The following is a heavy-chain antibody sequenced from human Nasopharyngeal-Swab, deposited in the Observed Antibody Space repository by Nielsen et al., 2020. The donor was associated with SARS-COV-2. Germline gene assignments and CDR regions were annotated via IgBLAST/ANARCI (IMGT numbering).Heavy chain of an antibody. CDR2: IYYSGST. J-gene: IGHJ4*02. CDR3: ARHEGHEDYFDY. V-gene: IGHV4-39*01. Sequence: RQAPGKGLEWIGSIYYSGSTCYNPSIKSRVTISVDTSKNQFSLKLSSVTAADTAVYYCARHEGHEDYFDYWGQGTLVTVSS.